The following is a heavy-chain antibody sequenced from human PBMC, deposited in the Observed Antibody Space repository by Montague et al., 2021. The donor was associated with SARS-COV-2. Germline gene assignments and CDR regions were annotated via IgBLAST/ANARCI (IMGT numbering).Heavy chain of an antibody. J-gene: IGHJ4*02. D-gene: IGHD3-10*01. V-gene: IGHV4-59*08. CDR2: THDSGTA. CDR3: TRLPRGSGTWGYFDY. CDR1: DGSIRSYY. Sequence: SEILSLTCTVSDGSIRSYYWNWMRQTPGKGLEWIGYTHDSGTANYNPSLRSRVTLMVDASRNQFSLELSSVTAADTAMYYCTRLPRGSGTWGYFDYWAQGTLVTVSS.